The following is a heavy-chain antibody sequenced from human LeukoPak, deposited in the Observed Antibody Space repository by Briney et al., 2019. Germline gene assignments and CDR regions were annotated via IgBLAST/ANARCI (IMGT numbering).Heavy chain of an antibody. Sequence: AGGSLRLSCAASGFTFSDYSMSWIRQAPGKGLEWVSYISTSSSYTNYADSVKGRFTISRDNAKNSLYLQMNSLRAEDTAVYYCARDRYCASGSYNWFDPWGQGTLVTVSS. J-gene: IGHJ5*02. V-gene: IGHV3-11*05. CDR2: ISTSSSYT. CDR3: ARDRYCASGSYNWFDP. CDR1: GFTFSDYS. D-gene: IGHD3-10*01.